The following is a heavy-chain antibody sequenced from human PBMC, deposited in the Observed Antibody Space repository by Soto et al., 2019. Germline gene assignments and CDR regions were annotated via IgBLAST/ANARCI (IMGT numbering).Heavy chain of an antibody. J-gene: IGHJ4*02. V-gene: IGHV4-30-4*01. CDR1: GGPIKTGGYY. CDR3: ARAGFSYGHLLF. CDR2: VFYSGAT. Sequence: KASETLSLTCNVSGGPIKTGGYYGNWIRQPPGKGLEWIGYVFYSGATNYSPSLKSRAAISMDTSKNQFSLSLTSVTAADTAVYYCARAGFSYGHLLFWGQGIRVTVSS. D-gene: IGHD3-10*01.